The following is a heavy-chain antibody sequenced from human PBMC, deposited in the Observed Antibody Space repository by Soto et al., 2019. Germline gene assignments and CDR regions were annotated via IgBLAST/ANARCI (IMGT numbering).Heavy chain of an antibody. CDR3: ARGALWFGELLSNYYYYYGMDV. V-gene: IGHV4-4*07. J-gene: IGHJ6*02. D-gene: IGHD3-10*01. Sequence: SETLSLTCTVSGGSIDSYYWSWIRQTAGKGLEWIGRIYTSGRTNYNPSVQSRVTMSVDSSRNHFSLNLTSVTAADTAVYYCARGALWFGELLSNYYYYYGMDVWGQGTTVTVSS. CDR2: IYTSGRT. CDR1: GGSIDSYY.